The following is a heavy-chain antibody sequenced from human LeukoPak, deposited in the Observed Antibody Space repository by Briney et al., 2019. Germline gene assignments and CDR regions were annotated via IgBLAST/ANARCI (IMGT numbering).Heavy chain of an antibody. D-gene: IGHD2-2*01. CDR2: VYYNGRT. J-gene: IGHJ5*02. CDR3: ARGIYEYQLLSWFDP. V-gene: IGHV4-39*07. Sequence: SETLSLTCTVSGGSSSSSYYWGWIRQAPGKGLEWIGSVYYNGRTYYTPSLESRVTMSVDTSKNHFSLKLTSVIAADTAVYFCARGIYEYQLLSWFDPWGQGILVTVSS. CDR1: GGSSSSSYY.